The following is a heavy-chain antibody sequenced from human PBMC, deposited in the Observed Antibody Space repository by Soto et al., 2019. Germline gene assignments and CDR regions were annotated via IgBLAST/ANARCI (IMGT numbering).Heavy chain of an antibody. CDR1: GCSISSYY. J-gene: IGHJ4*02. CDR3: ARLYGFSGFEY. V-gene: IGHV4-59*08. D-gene: IGHD6-25*01. Sequence: PSETLSLTCTVSGCSISSYYWSWIRQPPGKGLEWIGYIYYSGSTNYNPSLKSRVTISVDTSKNQFSLKLSSVTAADTAVYYCARLYGFSGFEYWGQGTLVTVS. CDR2: IYYSGST.